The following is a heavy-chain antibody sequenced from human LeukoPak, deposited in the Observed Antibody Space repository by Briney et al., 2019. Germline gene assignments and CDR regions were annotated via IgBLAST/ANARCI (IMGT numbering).Heavy chain of an antibody. CDR2: MNPNSGNT. CDR1: GYTFTSYD. J-gene: IGHJ5*02. CDR3: ARDREWYQLLSTGNWFDP. D-gene: IGHD2-2*01. Sequence: ASVTVSCKASGYTFTSYDINWVRQATGQGLEWMGWMNPNSGNTGYAQKFQGRVTMTRNTSISTAYMEPSSLRSEDTAVYYCARDREWYQLLSTGNWFDPWGQGTLVTVSS. V-gene: IGHV1-8*01.